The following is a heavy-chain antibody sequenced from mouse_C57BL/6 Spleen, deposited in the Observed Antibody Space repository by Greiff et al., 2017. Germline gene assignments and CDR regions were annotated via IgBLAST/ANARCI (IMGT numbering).Heavy chain of an antibody. J-gene: IGHJ2*01. Sequence: QVHVKQSGAELVRPGASVTLSCKASGYTFTDYEMHWVKQTPVHGLEWIGAIDPETGGTAYNQKFKGKAILTADKSSSTAYMELRSLTSEDSAVYYCTRGVSRSYFDYWGQGTTLTVSS. D-gene: IGHD6-2*01. CDR1: GYTFTDYE. CDR3: TRGVSRSYFDY. V-gene: IGHV1-15*01. CDR2: IDPETGGT.